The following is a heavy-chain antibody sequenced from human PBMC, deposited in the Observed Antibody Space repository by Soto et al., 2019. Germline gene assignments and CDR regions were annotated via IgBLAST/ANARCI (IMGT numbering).Heavy chain of an antibody. CDR2: VNHSGNT. V-gene: IGHV4-34*01. CDR1: GGSFSGYY. D-gene: IGHD3-3*01. J-gene: IGHJ5*02. Sequence: SETLSLTCAVYGGSFSGYYWSWLRQPPGKGLEWIAEVNHSGNTNYNPSFKSRVTISIDTSKDQFSLMLKSVTAADTAVYYCARGLAPTIFGPKPTPNWFDPWGQGTLVTVSS. CDR3: ARGLAPTIFGPKPTPNWFDP.